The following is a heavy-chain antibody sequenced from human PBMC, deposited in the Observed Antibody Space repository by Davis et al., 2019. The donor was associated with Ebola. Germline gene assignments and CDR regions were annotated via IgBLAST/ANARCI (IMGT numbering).Heavy chain of an antibody. J-gene: IGHJ5*02. CDR1: GFTFSNYA. CDR3: TTLGGCSGTSCSNWFDP. CDR2: IKTKSESWAT. V-gene: IGHV3-15*01. Sequence: GESLKISCAASGFTFSNYAMTWVRQAPGKGLEWVGRIKTKSESWATDYAAPVKGRFTISRDDSQDTLYLQMNSLKTEDTAVYYCTTLGGCSGTSCSNWFDPWGQGTLVTVSS. D-gene: IGHD2-2*01.